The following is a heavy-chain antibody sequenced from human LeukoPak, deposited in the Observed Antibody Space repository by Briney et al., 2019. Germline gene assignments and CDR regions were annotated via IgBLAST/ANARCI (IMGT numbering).Heavy chain of an antibody. Sequence: GESLKISCQGSGYSFTSYWIGWVRQIPGKGLEWMGIIYPGDSDTRYSPPFQGQVTTSADKSISTAYLQWSSLKVSDTAMDYCARLPGIVATIERYFDYWGQGTLVTVSS. D-gene: IGHD5-12*01. CDR2: IYPGDSDT. J-gene: IGHJ4*02. CDR1: GYSFTSYW. CDR3: ARLPGIVATIERYFDY. V-gene: IGHV5-51*01.